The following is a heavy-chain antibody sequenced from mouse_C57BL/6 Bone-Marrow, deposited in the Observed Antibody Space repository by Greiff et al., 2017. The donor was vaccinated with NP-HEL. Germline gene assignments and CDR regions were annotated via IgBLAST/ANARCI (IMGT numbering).Heavy chain of an antibody. J-gene: IGHJ4*01. Sequence: EVQLQQSGTVLARPGASVKMSCKTSGYTFTSYWMHWVKQRPGQGLEWIGAIYPGNSDTSYNPKFKGKAKLTAVTSASTAYMELSSLTNEDAAVYYCTRYYGNFVMDYWGQGTSVTVSS. V-gene: IGHV1-5*01. D-gene: IGHD2-1*01. CDR1: GYTFTSYW. CDR3: TRYYGNFVMDY. CDR2: IYPGNSDT.